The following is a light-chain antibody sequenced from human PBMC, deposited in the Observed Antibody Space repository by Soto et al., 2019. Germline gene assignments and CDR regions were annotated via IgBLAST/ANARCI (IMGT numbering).Light chain of an antibody. CDR2: EGS. Sequence: QSALTQPASLSGSPGQSITISCTGTSSDVGSYNLVSWYQQHPGKAPKLMIYEGSKRPSGVSNRFSGSKSGNTASLTISGLQAEDEADYHCCSYAGSSTYVFGTGTRSPS. CDR1: SSDVGSYNL. CDR3: CSYAGSSTYV. J-gene: IGLJ1*01. V-gene: IGLV2-23*01.